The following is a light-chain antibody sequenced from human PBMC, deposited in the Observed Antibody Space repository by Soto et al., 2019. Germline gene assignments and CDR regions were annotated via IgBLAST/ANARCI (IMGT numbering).Light chain of an antibody. J-gene: IGLJ2*01. V-gene: IGLV2-14*01. CDR2: EGS. Sequence: QSALTQPASVSGSPGHSITVSCTGSSGDDGDFVWLSWYQQHPGKAPKLMVYEGSNRPSGASNRCSGSKSGDTASLTISGLQAEDEDDYYCSSSTGSGTLVFGGGTKLTVL. CDR1: SGDDGDFVW. CDR3: SSSTGSGTLV.